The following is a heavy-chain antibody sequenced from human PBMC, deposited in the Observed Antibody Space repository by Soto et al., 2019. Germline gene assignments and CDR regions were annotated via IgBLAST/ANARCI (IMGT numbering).Heavy chain of an antibody. Sequence: PSETLSLTCAVYGGSFSGYYWSWIRQPPGKGLEWIGEINHSGSTNYNPSLKSRVTISVDTSKNQFSLKLSSVTAADTAVYYCAREGYYDSSGSYPVHGMDVWGQGTTVTVSS. CDR3: AREGYYDSSGSYPVHGMDV. V-gene: IGHV4-34*01. CDR2: INHSGST. J-gene: IGHJ6*02. D-gene: IGHD3-22*01. CDR1: GGSFSGYY.